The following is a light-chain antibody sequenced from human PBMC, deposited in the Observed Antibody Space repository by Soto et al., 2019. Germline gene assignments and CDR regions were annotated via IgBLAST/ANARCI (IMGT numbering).Light chain of an antibody. CDR3: SSYKRRSTYV. CDR2: DVS. V-gene: IGLV2-14*03. Sequence: QSALTQPASVSGSPGQSITIPCSGTSSDVGSYNVVSWYQQHPGKAPKLVIYDVSNRPSVVSPLSSGAKSGTTASLTIAGLSDEDEAYYYGSSYKRRSTYVFGAGTKLTVL. CDR1: SSDVGSYNV. J-gene: IGLJ1*01.